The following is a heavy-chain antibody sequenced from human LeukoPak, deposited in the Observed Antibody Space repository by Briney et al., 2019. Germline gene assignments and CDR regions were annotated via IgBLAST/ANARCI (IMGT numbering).Heavy chain of an antibody. Sequence: SETLSLTCTVSGGSISSYYWGWIRQPPGKGLEWIGSIYYSGSTYYNPSLKSRVTISVDTSKNQFSLKLSSVTAADTAVYYCASTYSSSWYRAEYFQHWGQGTLVTVSS. J-gene: IGHJ1*01. CDR2: IYYSGST. V-gene: IGHV4-39*01. CDR1: GGSISSYY. D-gene: IGHD6-13*01. CDR3: ASTYSSSWYRAEYFQH.